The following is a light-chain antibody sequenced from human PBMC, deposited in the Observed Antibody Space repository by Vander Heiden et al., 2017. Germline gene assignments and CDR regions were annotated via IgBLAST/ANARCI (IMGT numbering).Light chain of an antibody. Sequence: DIQMTHSPSSLPASVGDSITLTCRASRSVLNYLNWYQQTPGKAPRLLIYSASTLQTGVPSRFSGSGSGTEFTLTINSLHPEDFATYWCQQGASNPLTFGGGSKVEVK. CDR1: RSVLNY. V-gene: IGKV1-39*01. J-gene: IGKJ4*01. CDR3: QQGASNPLT. CDR2: SAS.